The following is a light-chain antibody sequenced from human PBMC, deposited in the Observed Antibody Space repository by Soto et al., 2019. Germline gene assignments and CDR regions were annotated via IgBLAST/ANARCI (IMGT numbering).Light chain of an antibody. J-gene: IGKJ1*01. CDR1: QYISSY. CDR3: QQSYTILWT. V-gene: IGKV1-39*01. CDR2: AAS. Sequence: DIQMTQSPSSLSASVGDRVTITCRASQYISSYLNWYQQKPGKAPKLLIYAASSLQGGVPSRFSGSGFGTDFTLTISSLQPEDFATYYCQQSYTILWTFGQGTKVEI.